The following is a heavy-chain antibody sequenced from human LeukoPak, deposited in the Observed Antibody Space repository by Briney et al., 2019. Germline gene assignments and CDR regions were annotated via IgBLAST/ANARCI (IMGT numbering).Heavy chain of an antibody. CDR3: ARGMWGRSSTSCVNWFDP. V-gene: IGHV1-8*01. Sequence: ASVKVSCKASGYTFTSYDINWVRQATGQGLEWMGWMNPNSGNTGYAQKFQGRVTMTRNTSISTAYMELSSLRSEDTAVYYCARGMWGRSSTSCVNWFDPWGQGTLVTVSS. CDR2: MNPNSGNT. J-gene: IGHJ5*02. CDR1: GYTFTSYD. D-gene: IGHD2-2*01.